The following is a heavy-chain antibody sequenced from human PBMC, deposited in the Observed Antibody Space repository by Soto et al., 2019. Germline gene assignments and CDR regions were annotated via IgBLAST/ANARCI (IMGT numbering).Heavy chain of an antibody. J-gene: IGHJ4*02. CDR3: ARHLYGSGIVGQH. CDR1: GDSISGSNYN. Sequence: QLQLQESGPGLVRPSETLSLTCTVSGDSISGSNYNWGWIRQPPGKGLEWIASIYYSGSTYYNPSLMSRLTISVDTSKNRLSLKLTSVTAADTAVYYCARHLYGSGIVGQHWGQGTLVTVSS. CDR2: IYYSGST. D-gene: IGHD3-10*01. V-gene: IGHV4-39*01.